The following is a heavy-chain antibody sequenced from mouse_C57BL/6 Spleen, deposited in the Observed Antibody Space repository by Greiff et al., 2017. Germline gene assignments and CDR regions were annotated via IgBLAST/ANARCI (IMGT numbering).Heavy chain of an antibody. CDR1: GYTFTSYT. CDR2: INPSSGYT. V-gene: IGHV1-4*01. CDR3: ASQFLYSMDY. J-gene: IGHJ4*01. Sequence: VQLQQSGAELARPGASVKMSCKASGYTFTSYTMHWVKQRPGQGLEWIGYINPSSGYTKYNQKFKDKATLTADKSSSTAYMQLNSLTSEDSAVYYYASQFLYSMDYWGQGTSVTVSS.